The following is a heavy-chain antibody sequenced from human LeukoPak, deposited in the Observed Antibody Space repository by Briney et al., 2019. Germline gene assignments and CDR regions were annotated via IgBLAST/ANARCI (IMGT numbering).Heavy chain of an antibody. CDR3: ARGGTYYDILTGYSPSNSFDY. J-gene: IGHJ4*02. V-gene: IGHV4-59*01. Sequence: GSLRLSCAASGFPFSDYWMSWVRQAPGKGLEWIGYIYYSGSTNYDPSLKSRVTISVDTSKNQFSLKLSSVTAADTAVYYCARGGTYYDILTGYSPSNSFDYWGQGTPVTVSS. CDR2: IYYSGST. CDR1: GFPFSDYW. D-gene: IGHD3-9*01.